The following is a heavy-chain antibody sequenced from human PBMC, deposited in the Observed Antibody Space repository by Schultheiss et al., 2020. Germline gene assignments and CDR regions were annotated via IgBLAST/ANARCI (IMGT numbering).Heavy chain of an antibody. CDR2: IYYSGST. CDR1: GGSISSYY. CDR3: ARAVPEFGQYCSGGSCYTGWYFDL. J-gene: IGHJ2*01. Sequence: SATLSLTCTVSGGSISSYYWSWIRQPPGKGLEWIGYIYYSGSTNYNPSLKSRVTISVDTSKNQFSLKLSSVTAADTAVYYCARAVPEFGQYCSGGSCYTGWYFDLWGRGTLVTVSS. D-gene: IGHD2-15*01. V-gene: IGHV4-59*01.